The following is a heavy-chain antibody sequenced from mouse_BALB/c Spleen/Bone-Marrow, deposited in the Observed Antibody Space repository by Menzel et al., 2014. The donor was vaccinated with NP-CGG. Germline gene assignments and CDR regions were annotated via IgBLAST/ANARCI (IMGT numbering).Heavy chain of an antibody. D-gene: IGHD2-4*01. CDR1: GDSIASGY. CDR3: ARIYYDSHWYFDV. J-gene: IGHJ1*01. CDR2: ISYSGST. V-gene: IGHV3-8*02. Sequence: EVQLQESGPSLVKPSQTLSLTCSVTGDSIASGYWNWIRKFPGNKLEYMGYISYSGSTYYNPSLKSRISITRDTSKNXYYLQLNSVTTEDTATYYCARIYYDSHWYFDVWGAGTTVTVSS.